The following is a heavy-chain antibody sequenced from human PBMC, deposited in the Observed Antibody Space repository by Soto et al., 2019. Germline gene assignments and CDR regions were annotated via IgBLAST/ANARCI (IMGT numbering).Heavy chain of an antibody. D-gene: IGHD2-15*01. CDR2: VIPIYGTA. CDR3: GYLPDSYCGMDV. V-gene: IGHV1-69*12. CDR1: GGTFSSYA. J-gene: IGHJ6*02. Sequence: QVQLVQSGAEVKKPGSSVKVSCKASGGTFSSYAISWVRQAPGQGLEWMGGVIPIYGTANYAQKFQGRVTTTADESTSTDYMELSSLTSEDTAVYYCGYLPDSYCGMDVWGQGTTVTVSS.